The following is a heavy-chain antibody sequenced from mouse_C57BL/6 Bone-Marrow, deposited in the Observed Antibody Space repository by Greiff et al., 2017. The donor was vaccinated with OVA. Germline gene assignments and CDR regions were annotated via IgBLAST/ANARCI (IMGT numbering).Heavy chain of an antibody. CDR1: GYAFSSSW. D-gene: IGHD2-3*01. V-gene: IGHV1-82*01. Sequence: VQLQESGPELVKPRASVKISCKASGYAFSSSWMNWVKQRPGKGLEWIGRIYPGDGDTNYNGKFKGKATLTADKSSSTAYMQLSSLTSEDSAVYFCARKRGWLLPFAYWGQGTLVTVSA. CDR3: ARKRGWLLPFAY. J-gene: IGHJ3*01. CDR2: IYPGDGDT.